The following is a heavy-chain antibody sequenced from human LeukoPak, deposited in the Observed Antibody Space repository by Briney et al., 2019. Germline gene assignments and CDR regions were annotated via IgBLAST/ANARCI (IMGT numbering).Heavy chain of an antibody. CDR1: GFTFSSYG. Sequence: GGSLRLSCAASGFTFSSYGMHWVRRAPGKGLEWVAVISYDGSNKYYADSVKGRFTISKDNSKNTLYLQMNSLRAEDTAVYYCAKIFAYYGSGSYYNDYWGQGALVTVSS. J-gene: IGHJ4*02. CDR3: AKIFAYYGSGSYYNDY. D-gene: IGHD3-10*01. CDR2: ISYDGSNK. V-gene: IGHV3-30*18.